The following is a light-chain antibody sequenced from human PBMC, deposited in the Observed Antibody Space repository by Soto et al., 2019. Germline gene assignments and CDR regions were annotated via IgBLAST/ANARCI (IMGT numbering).Light chain of an antibody. CDR3: RQHNSYPYT. CDR2: AAS. Sequence: DIQMTQSPSSLSSSVGDRVTITCRASQGMSNDLGWYQQKPGKAPKRLIYAASSLQIGVPSRFSGSGSGTEFTLTISSLQPEDFATYYCRQHNSYPYTVGQGTKLEIK. CDR1: QGMSND. J-gene: IGKJ2*01. V-gene: IGKV1-17*01.